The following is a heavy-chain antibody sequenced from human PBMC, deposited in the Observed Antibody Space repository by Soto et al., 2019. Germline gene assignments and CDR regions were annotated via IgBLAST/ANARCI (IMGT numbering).Heavy chain of an antibody. Sequence: QLQLQESGPGLVKPSETLSLTCTVSGGSISSSSYYWGWIRQPPGKGLEWIGSIYYSGSTYYNPSLKSRVTISVDTSKNQFSLKLSSVTAADTAVYYCARSIIELEHLEGVGYWGQGTLVTVSS. CDR1: GGSISSSSYY. V-gene: IGHV4-39*01. CDR2: IYYSGST. J-gene: IGHJ4*02. D-gene: IGHD1-1*01. CDR3: ARSIIELEHLEGVGY.